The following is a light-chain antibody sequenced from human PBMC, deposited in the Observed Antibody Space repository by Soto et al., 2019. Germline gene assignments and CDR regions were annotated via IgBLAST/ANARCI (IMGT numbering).Light chain of an antibody. Sequence: IQLTQSPSSLSASVGDRVTITCRASQDISSFLAWYQQKPGKAPKLLIYAAPSLQSGVPSRFSGSGSGTEFTLTIRSLQPEDFATYYCQQLSLYPSTCGGGTKLE. J-gene: IGKJ4*01. CDR1: QDISSF. CDR3: QQLSLYPST. V-gene: IGKV1-9*01. CDR2: AAP.